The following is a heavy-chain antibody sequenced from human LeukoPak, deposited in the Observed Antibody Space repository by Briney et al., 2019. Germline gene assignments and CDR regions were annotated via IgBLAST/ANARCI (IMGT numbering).Heavy chain of an antibody. V-gene: IGHV3-23*01. Sequence: GGSLRLSCAASGFTFISYAMSWIRQAPGKGLEWVSAISDSGGSTYDADSVKGRFTISRDNSKNTLYLQMNSLRAEDTAVYYCAKDNSIGRYCTNGVCSPFDYWGQGTLVTVSS. D-gene: IGHD2-8*01. CDR1: GFTFISYA. J-gene: IGHJ4*02. CDR2: ISDSGGST. CDR3: AKDNSIGRYCTNGVCSPFDY.